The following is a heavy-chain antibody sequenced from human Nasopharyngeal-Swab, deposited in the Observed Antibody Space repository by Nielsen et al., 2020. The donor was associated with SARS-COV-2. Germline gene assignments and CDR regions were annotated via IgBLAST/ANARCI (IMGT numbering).Heavy chain of an antibody. J-gene: IGHJ4*02. Sequence: REAPGKGLEWIGYIYDSGSTNYNPSLKSRVTISVDTSKNQFSLKLSSVTAADTAVYYCARGRRGSGWYSWSQGLDYWGQGTLVTVSS. CDR3: ARGRRGSGWYSWSQGLDY. CDR2: IYDSGST. V-gene: IGHV4-59*01. D-gene: IGHD6-19*01.